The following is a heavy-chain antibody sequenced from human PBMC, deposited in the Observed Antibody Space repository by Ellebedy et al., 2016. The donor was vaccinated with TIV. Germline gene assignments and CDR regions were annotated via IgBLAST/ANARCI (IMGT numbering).Heavy chain of an antibody. CDR1: GGSISSYY. CDR2: LYTSGST. J-gene: IGHJ3*02. D-gene: IGHD6-6*01. V-gene: IGHV4-4*07. CDR3: ARHDSSSSAFDI. Sequence: SETLSLTXTVSGGSISSYYWSWIRQPAGKGLEWIGRLYTSGSTNYNPSLKSRVTMSVDTSKNQFSLKLSSVTAADTAVYYCARHDSSSSAFDIWGQGTMVTVSS.